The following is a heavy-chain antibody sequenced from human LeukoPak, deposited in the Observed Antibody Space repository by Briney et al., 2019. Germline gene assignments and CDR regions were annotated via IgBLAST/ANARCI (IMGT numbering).Heavy chain of an antibody. D-gene: IGHD1-1*01. CDR2: INHSGST. J-gene: IGHJ5*02. CDR1: GGSFSAYY. V-gene: IGHV4-34*01. CDR3: ARGGGWDNWNRFDP. Sequence: SETLSLTSAVYGGSFSAYYWNWIRQTPGKGREWIWEINHSGSTDYNQSLKSRVTITVDTSKNQFSLKLTSVTAADTAVYYCARGGGWDNWNRFDPWGQGTL.